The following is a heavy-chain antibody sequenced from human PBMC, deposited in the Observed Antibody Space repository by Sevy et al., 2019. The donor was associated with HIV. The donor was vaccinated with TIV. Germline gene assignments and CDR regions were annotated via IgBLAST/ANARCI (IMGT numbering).Heavy chain of an antibody. V-gene: IGHV3-30*18. CDR3: AKVGGAYGDSYYFDY. J-gene: IGHJ4*02. CDR2: ISYDGSNK. D-gene: IGHD4-17*01. CDR1: GFTFSSYG. Sequence: GSLRLSCAASGFTFSSYGMHWVRQAPGKGLEWVAVISYDGSNKYYADSVKGRFTISRDNSKNTLYLQMNSLRAEDTAVYYCAKVGGAYGDSYYFDYWGQGTLVTVSS.